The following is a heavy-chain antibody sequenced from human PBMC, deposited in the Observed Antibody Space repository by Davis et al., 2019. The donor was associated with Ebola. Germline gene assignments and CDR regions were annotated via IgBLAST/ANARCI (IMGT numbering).Heavy chain of an antibody. CDR1: GGSISSYY. D-gene: IGHD3-22*01. Sequence: SETLSLTCTVSGGSISSYYWSWIRQPPGKGLELIGYIYYSGSTSYNPSLKSRVTISLDTSEIQFSLRLSSVTAADTAVYYCARLYRGYYYDSSGYYSASAFDIWGQGTMVTVSP. CDR3: ARLYRGYYYDSSGYYSASAFDI. V-gene: IGHV4-59*08. CDR2: IYYSGST. J-gene: IGHJ3*02.